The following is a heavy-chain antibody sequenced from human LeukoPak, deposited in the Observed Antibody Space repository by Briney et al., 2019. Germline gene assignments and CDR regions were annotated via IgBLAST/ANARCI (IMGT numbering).Heavy chain of an antibody. J-gene: IGHJ6*03. Sequence: GGSLRLSCAASGFTVRSNYMSWVRQAPGKGLEWVSVIYSGGSTYYADSVKGRFTISRDNSKNTLYLQMNSLRAEDTAVYYCARDYYYDSSGYYYYYMDVWGKGTTVTVSS. CDR2: IYSGGST. CDR1: GFTVRSNY. V-gene: IGHV3-53*01. D-gene: IGHD3-22*01. CDR3: ARDYYYDSSGYYYYYMDV.